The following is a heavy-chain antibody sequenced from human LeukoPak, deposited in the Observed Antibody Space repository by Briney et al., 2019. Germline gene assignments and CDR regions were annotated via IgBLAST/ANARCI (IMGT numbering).Heavy chain of an antibody. D-gene: IGHD3-10*01. V-gene: IGHV3-49*03. Sequence: LSGGSLRLSCTASGFTFGDYAMSWFRQAPGKGLEWVGFIRSKAYGGTTEYAASVKGRFTISRDDSKSIAYLQMNSLKTEDTAVYYCTRYRETWFGKLRFDYWGQGTLVTVSS. CDR2: IRSKAYGGTT. J-gene: IGHJ4*02. CDR3: TRYRETWFGKLRFDY. CDR1: GFTFGDYA.